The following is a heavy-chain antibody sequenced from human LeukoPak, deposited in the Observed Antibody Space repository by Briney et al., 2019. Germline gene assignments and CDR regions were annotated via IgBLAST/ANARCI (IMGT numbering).Heavy chain of an antibody. Sequence: PSGTLSLTCAVSGGSISSTNWWSWVRQPPGKGLEWIGSIYYSGSTYYNPSLKSRVTISVDTSKNQFSLKLSSVTAADTAVYYCASGYSSSWKENWGQGTLVTVSS. CDR1: GGSISSTNW. D-gene: IGHD6-13*01. J-gene: IGHJ4*02. V-gene: IGHV4-4*02. CDR2: IYYSGST. CDR3: ASGYSSSWKEN.